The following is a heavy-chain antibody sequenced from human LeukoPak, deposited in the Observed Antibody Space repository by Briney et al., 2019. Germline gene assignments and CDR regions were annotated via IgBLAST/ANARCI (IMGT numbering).Heavy chain of an antibody. D-gene: IGHD3-22*01. Sequence: ASVKVSCKASGYTFTGYHMHWVRQAPGQGLEWMGWINPNSGGTNYAQKFQGRVTMTRDTSISTAYMELSRLRSDDTAVYYCATPPRYYYDSSGYPRYWGQGSLVTVSS. CDR1: GYTFTGYH. CDR3: ATPPRYYYDSSGYPRY. J-gene: IGHJ4*02. CDR2: INPNSGGT. V-gene: IGHV1-2*02.